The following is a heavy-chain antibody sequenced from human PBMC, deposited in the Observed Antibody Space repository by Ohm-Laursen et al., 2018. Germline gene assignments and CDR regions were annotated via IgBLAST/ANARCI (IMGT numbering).Heavy chain of an antibody. Sequence: SSVKVSCKTSGGTFSSYAISWVRQAPGQGLEWMGRIIPILGIANYAQKFQGRVTITADKSTSTAYMELSSLRSEDTAVYYCAREGLTMVRGVLDYWGQGTLVTVSS. J-gene: IGHJ4*02. D-gene: IGHD3-10*01. CDR1: GGTFSSYA. V-gene: IGHV1-69*04. CDR2: IIPILGIA. CDR3: AREGLTMVRGVLDY.